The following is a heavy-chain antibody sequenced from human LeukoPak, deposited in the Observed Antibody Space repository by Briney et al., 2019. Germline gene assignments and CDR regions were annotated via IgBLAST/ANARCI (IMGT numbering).Heavy chain of an antibody. V-gene: IGHV3-74*01. J-gene: IGHJ4*02. CDR1: GFTCSSYW. CDR2: INTAGSSL. Sequence: PGGSLRLSCAASGFTCSSYWRYWVRQAPGKGPVWVARINTAGSSLNYADSVKGRFTISRDNAKNTLYLQMNSLGAEDTAVYYCARRINYYDSSGYYYVRYFDSWGQGTLVAVSS. D-gene: IGHD3-22*01. CDR3: ARRINYYDSSGYYYVRYFDS.